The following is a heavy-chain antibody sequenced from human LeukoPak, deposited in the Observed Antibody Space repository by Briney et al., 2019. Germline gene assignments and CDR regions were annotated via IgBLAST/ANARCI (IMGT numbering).Heavy chain of an antibody. J-gene: IGHJ6*03. CDR3: ARGPLVVVPAAIRYYYYYYMDV. CDR1: GGSFSGYY. V-gene: IGHV4-34*01. CDR2: INHSGST. Sequence: SETLSLTCAVYGGSFSGYYWSWIRQPPGKGLEWIGEINHSGSTNYNPSLKSRVTISVDTSKNQFSLKLSSVIAADTAVYYCARGPLVVVPAAIRYYYYYYMDVWGKGTTVTVSS. D-gene: IGHD2-2*01.